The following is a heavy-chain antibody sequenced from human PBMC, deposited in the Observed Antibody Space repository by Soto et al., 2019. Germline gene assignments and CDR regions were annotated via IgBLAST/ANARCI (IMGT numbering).Heavy chain of an antibody. CDR3: AKDRNYCSSTSCYLDY. Sequence: GSLRLSCAASGFTFSSYAMSWVRQAPGKGLEWFSDISGSGGSTYYADSVKGRFTISRDNSKNTLYLQMNSLRAEDTVVYYCAKDRNYCSSTSCYLDYWGHGTLVTVSS. CDR1: GFTFSSYA. J-gene: IGHJ4*01. V-gene: IGHV3-23*01. D-gene: IGHD2-2*01. CDR2: ISGSGGST.